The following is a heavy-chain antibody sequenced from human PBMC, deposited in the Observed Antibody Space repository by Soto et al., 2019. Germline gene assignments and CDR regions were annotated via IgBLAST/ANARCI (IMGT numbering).Heavy chain of an antibody. D-gene: IGHD1-20*01. CDR1: GGYIRSYD. J-gene: IGHJ6*02. CDR2: IYYSGST. CDR3: ARGAVSYYYYYYGMDV. Sequence: SETQSLTSTVSGGYIRSYDWSWIRQQPGKGLEWIGYIYYSGSTNYNPSLKSRVTISVDTSKNQFSLKLSSVTAADTAVYYCARGAVSYYYYYYGMDVWGQGTTVTVSS. V-gene: IGHV4-59*01.